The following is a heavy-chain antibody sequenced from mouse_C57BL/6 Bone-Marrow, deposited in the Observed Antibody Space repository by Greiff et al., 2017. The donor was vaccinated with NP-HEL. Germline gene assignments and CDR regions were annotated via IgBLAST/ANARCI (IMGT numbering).Heavy chain of an antibody. V-gene: IGHV5-17*01. CDR1: GFTFSDYG. J-gene: IGHJ4*01. D-gene: IGHD2-5*01. CDR2: ISSGSSTI. Sequence: EVKLVESGGGLVKPGGSLKLSCAASGFTFSDYGMHWVRQAPEKGLEWVAYISSGSSTIYYADTVKGRFTISRDNAKNTLFLQMTSLRSEDTAMYYCARDSNHYAMDYWGQGTSVTVSS. CDR3: ARDSNHYAMDY.